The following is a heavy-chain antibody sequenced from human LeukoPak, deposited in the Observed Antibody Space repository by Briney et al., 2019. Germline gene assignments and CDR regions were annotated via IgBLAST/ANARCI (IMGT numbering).Heavy chain of an antibody. V-gene: IGHV1-18*01. Sequence: ASVKVSCKASGYTFTSYGIIWVRQAPGQGLEWMGGIRTYDDNANYAERLQGRVTMTTDTSTSTAYMELRSLRSDDTAVYYCARDGRPDDAFDIWGQGTMVTVSS. D-gene: IGHD1-14*01. CDR2: IRTYDDNA. CDR1: GYTFTSYG. CDR3: ARDGRPDDAFDI. J-gene: IGHJ3*02.